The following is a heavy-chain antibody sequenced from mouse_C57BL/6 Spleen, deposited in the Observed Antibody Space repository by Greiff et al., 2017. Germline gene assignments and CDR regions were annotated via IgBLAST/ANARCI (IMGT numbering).Heavy chain of an antibody. V-gene: IGHV1-59*01. J-gene: IGHJ2*01. CDR3: ARWRDYYFDY. CDR1: GYTFTSYW. D-gene: IGHD3-3*01. Sequence: VQLQQPGAELVRPGTSVKLSCKASGYTFTSYWMHWVKQRPGQGLEWIGVIDPSDSYTNYNQKFKGKATLTVDTSSSTAYMQLSSLTSEDSAVYYCARWRDYYFDYWGQGTTLTVSS. CDR2: IDPSDSYT.